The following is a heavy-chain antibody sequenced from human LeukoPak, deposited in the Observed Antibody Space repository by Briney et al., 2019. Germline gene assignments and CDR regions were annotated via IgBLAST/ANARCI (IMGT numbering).Heavy chain of an antibody. CDR3: ATYRFYYDSSGFDY. V-gene: IGHV3-7*03. D-gene: IGHD3-22*01. CDR2: IGEDGSEK. Sequence: GGSLRLSCAASGFTFSSYWMTWVRQAPGKGLEWVANIGEDGSEKYYVDSVKGRFTISRDNAKNSLYLQVNSLKTEDTAVYYCATYRFYYDSSGFDYWGQGTLVTVSS. CDR1: GFTFSSYW. J-gene: IGHJ4*02.